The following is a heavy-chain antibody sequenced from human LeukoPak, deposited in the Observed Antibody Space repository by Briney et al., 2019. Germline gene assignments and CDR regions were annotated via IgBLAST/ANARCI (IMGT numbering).Heavy chain of an antibody. Sequence: GGSLRLSCAASGFTFSSYAMHWVRQAPGKGLEWVAVISYDGSNKYYADSVKGRFTISRDNSKNTQYLQMNSLRAEDTAVYYCARDYDSSGSLDYWGQGTLVTVSS. V-gene: IGHV3-30*04. CDR1: GFTFSSYA. CDR2: ISYDGSNK. D-gene: IGHD3-22*01. J-gene: IGHJ4*02. CDR3: ARDYDSSGSLDY.